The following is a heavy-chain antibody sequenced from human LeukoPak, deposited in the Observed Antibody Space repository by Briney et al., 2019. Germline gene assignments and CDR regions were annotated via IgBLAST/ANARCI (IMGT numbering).Heavy chain of an antibody. CDR3: ARDYEYCSGGSCYYNDY. J-gene: IGHJ4*02. Sequence: GASVKVSCKPSGGTFSSYAISWVRQAPGQGLEWMGGIIPIFGTANYAQTFQGRVTITADKSTSTAYMELSSLRSEDTAVYYCARDYEYCSGGSCYYNDYWGQGTLVTVSS. CDR1: GGTFSSYA. D-gene: IGHD2-15*01. CDR2: IIPIFGTA. V-gene: IGHV1-69*06.